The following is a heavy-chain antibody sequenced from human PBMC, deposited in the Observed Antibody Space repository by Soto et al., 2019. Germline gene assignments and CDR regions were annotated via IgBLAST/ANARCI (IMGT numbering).Heavy chain of an antibody. CDR3: ARVGVNSSGSYYYGMDV. J-gene: IGHJ6*02. V-gene: IGHV4-34*01. CDR2: INHSGST. D-gene: IGHD6-19*01. CDR1: GGSFSGYY. Sequence: PSETLSLTCAVYGGSFSGYYWSRIRQPPGKGLEWIGEINHSGSTNYNPSLKSRVTISVDTSKNQFSLRLSSVTAADTAVYYCARVGVNSSGSYYYGMDVWGQGTTVTVSS.